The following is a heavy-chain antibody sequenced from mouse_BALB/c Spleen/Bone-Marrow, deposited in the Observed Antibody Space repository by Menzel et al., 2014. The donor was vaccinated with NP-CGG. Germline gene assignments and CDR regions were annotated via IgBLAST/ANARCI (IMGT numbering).Heavy chain of an antibody. CDR1: GFTFGSYG. V-gene: IGHV5-6-3*01. J-gene: IGHJ2*01. CDR3: ARGNYGNYVDYFDY. D-gene: IGHD2-1*01. CDR2: INSNGGST. Sequence: EVMLVESGGGLVQPGGSLKLSCAASGFTFGSYGMSWVRQTPDKRLELVASINSNGGSTYYPDSVKGRFTISRDNAKKTLSLQMSSLKSEDTAVYYCARGNYGNYVDYFDYWGQGTTLTVSS.